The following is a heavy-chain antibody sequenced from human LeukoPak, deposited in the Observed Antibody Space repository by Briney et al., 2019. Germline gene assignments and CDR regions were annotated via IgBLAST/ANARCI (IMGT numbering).Heavy chain of an antibody. Sequence: PSETLSLTCTVSGGSISSYYWSWIRQPPGKGLEWFGYIYYSVNTNYNPSLKSRVTISVDTSKNQFSLRLSSVTAADTAVYYCARHPNSSGYLYYFDYWGQGTLVTVSS. D-gene: IGHD3-22*01. CDR2: IYYSVNT. CDR3: ARHPNSSGYLYYFDY. CDR1: GGSISSYY. V-gene: IGHV4-59*01. J-gene: IGHJ4*02.